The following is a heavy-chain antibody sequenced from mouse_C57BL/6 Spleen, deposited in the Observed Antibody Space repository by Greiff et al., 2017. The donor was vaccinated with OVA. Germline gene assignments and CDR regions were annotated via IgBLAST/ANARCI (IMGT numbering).Heavy chain of an antibody. J-gene: IGHJ4*01. CDR3: ARRGTSAMDY. V-gene: IGHV1-82*01. D-gene: IGHD3-3*01. Sequence: VQLQESGPELVKPGASVKISCKASGYAFSSSWMNWVKQRPGKGLEWIGRIYTGDGDTNYNGKFKGKATLTADKSSSTAYMQLSCLTSDDSSVYFCARRGTSAMDYWGQGTSVTVSS. CDR1: GYAFSSSW. CDR2: IYTGDGDT.